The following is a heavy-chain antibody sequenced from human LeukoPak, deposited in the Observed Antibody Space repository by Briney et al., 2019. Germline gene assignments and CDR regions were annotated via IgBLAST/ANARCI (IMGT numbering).Heavy chain of an antibody. CDR2: ISGSGGTT. J-gene: IGHJ4*02. CDR1: GFTFSSYA. D-gene: IGHD3-16*02. V-gene: IGHV3-23*01. CDR3: AREGPGIPSRSTTFDY. Sequence: PGGSLRLSCAASGFTFSSYAMSWVRQAPGKGLEWVSLISGSGGTTYYADSVKGRFTISRDNSKNTLYLEMNSLRAEDTAVYFCAREGPGIPSRSTTFDYWGQGTLVTVSS.